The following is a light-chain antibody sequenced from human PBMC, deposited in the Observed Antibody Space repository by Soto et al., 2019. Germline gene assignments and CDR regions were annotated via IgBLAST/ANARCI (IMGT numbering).Light chain of an antibody. Sequence: DIQMTQSPSSLSASVGDRVTITCQASQDINNYLNWFQQKPGQAPKLLIYDASNLQTGVPSRFSGSGSGTDFTFTISSLQPEDIGTYYCQQYYSFPRTFGQGTKVEIK. CDR3: QQYYSFPRT. J-gene: IGKJ1*01. V-gene: IGKV1-33*01. CDR1: QDINNY. CDR2: DAS.